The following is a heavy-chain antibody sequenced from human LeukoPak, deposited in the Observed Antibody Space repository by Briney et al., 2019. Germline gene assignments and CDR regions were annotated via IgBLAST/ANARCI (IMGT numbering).Heavy chain of an antibody. CDR1: GYSISSGYY. CDR3: AKHKVATKVKDY. Sequence: SETLSLTCAVSGYSISSGYYWGWIRQPPGKGLEWIGSIYHSGSTYYNPSLKSRVTISVDTSKNQFSLKLSSVTAADTALYYCAKHKVATKVKDYWGQGTLVTVSS. V-gene: IGHV4-38-2*01. CDR2: IYHSGST. J-gene: IGHJ4*02. D-gene: IGHD4-23*01.